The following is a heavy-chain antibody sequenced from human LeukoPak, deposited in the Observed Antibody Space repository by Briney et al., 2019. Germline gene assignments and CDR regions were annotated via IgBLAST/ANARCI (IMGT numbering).Heavy chain of an antibody. Sequence: PSETLSLTCTVSGGSISSSSYYWGWIRQPPGKGLEWIGSIYYSGSTYYNPSLKSRVTISVDTSKNQFSLKLSSVTAADTAVYYCARPYSSGWYRFWGQGALVTVSS. CDR2: IYYSGST. CDR1: GGSISSSSYY. CDR3: ARPYSSGWYRF. V-gene: IGHV4-39*01. D-gene: IGHD6-19*01. J-gene: IGHJ4*02.